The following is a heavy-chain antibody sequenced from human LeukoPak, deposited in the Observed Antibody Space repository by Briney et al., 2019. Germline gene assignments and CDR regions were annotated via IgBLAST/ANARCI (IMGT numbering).Heavy chain of an antibody. D-gene: IGHD4-11*01. CDR2: IKQDGGET. J-gene: IGHJ4*02. Sequence: PGRSLRLSCAASGFTFSKYAMHWVRQAPGKGLEWVASIKQDGGETFYVDSVKGRFTISRDNAKNSLYLQMNSLRAEDTAVYYCTREDHSNYNYWGQGTLVTVSS. V-gene: IGHV3-7*01. CDR1: GFTFSKYA. CDR3: TREDHSNYNY.